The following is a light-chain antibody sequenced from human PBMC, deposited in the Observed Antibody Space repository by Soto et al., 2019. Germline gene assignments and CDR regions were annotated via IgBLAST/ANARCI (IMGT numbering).Light chain of an antibody. CDR1: SSDVGGYNY. J-gene: IGLJ2*01. V-gene: IGLV2-14*03. CDR2: DVT. Sequence: QSALTQPASASGSPGQSITISCTGTSSDVGGYNYVSWYQHHPGKAPKVMIYDVTNRDSGVSNRFTGSKSGNTASLTISGLQAEDEADYYCCSYTRSGAVVFGGGTKVTVL. CDR3: CSYTRSGAVV.